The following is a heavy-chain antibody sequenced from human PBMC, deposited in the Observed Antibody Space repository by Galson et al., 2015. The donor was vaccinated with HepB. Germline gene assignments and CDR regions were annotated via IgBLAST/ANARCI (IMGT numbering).Heavy chain of an antibody. D-gene: IGHD3-3*01. V-gene: IGHV3-30*18. J-gene: IGHJ6*02. CDR1: GFSFSTYG. CDR3: AKDNYDFWSGFISYYYYYGMDV. Sequence: SLRLSCAASGFSFSTYGMHWVRQAPGKGLDWVAIISYDGSNRYYADSVKGRFTISRDNSKDTLYLQMNSLRAENTAVYYCAKDNYDFWSGFISYYYYYGMDVWGQGTTVTVSS. CDR2: ISYDGSNR.